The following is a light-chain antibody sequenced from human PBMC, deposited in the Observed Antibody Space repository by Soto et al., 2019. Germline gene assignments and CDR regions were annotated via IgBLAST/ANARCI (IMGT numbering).Light chain of an antibody. Sequence: EIVMTQSPSTLSVSQGERATLSCRASQSVSIKLAWYQQKPGQAPRLLIYDTSTRATGIPARFSGSGSGTEFTLTISSLQSEDFAVYYCQQYNNWPPITFGQGSRLDIK. V-gene: IGKV3-15*01. CDR3: QQYNNWPPIT. CDR2: DTS. J-gene: IGKJ5*01. CDR1: QSVSIK.